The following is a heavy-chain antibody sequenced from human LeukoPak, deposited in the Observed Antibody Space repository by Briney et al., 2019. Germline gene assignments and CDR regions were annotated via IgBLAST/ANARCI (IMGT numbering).Heavy chain of an antibody. D-gene: IGHD4-17*01. V-gene: IGHV4-59*11. Sequence: SETLSLTCAVSDDSFSSHYWTWIRQPPGKGLEWIGYISYIGSTNYNPSLKSRVTISIDTSKNQFSLKPSSVTAADTAVYYCARDLVTVTKGFDIWGQGTMVSVSS. CDR3: ARDLVTVTKGFDI. CDR1: DDSFSSHY. J-gene: IGHJ3*02. CDR2: ISYIGST.